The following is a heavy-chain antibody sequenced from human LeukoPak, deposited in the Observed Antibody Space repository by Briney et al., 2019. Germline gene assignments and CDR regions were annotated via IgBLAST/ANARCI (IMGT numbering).Heavy chain of an antibody. CDR2: ISSSSSTI. Sequence: GGSLRLSCAASGFTFSSYSMNWVRQAPGKGLEWVSYISSSSSTIYYADSVKGRFTISRDNAKNSLYLQMNSLRAEDTAVYYCAREDCTNGVCSFDYWGQGTLVTVSS. V-gene: IGHV3-48*01. CDR1: GFTFSSYS. CDR3: AREDCTNGVCSFDY. D-gene: IGHD2-8*01. J-gene: IGHJ4*02.